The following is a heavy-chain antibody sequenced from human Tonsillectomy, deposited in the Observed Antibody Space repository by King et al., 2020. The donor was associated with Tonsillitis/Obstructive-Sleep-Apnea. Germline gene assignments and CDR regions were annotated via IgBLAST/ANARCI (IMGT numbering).Heavy chain of an antibody. V-gene: IGHV4-39*01. D-gene: IGHD1-1*01. Sequence: QVQLQESGPGLVKPSETLSLTCTVSGGSISSSTYYWGWIRQPPGKGLEWIWTIYYSGSTYYNPSLKTRVTISVDTSHNQFSLTLSSVTPADTAVYYCAGRVQLERRGDAFNIWGQGTMVTVSS. CDR1: GGSISSSTYY. CDR3: AGRVQLERRGDAFNI. CDR2: IYYSGST. J-gene: IGHJ3*02.